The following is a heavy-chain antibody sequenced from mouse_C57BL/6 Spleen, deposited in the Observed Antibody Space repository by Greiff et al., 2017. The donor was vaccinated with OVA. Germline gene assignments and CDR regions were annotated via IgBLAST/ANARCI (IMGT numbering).Heavy chain of an antibody. J-gene: IGHJ4*01. CDR1: GFTFSNYW. Sequence: EVKLEESGGGLVQPGGSMKLSCVASGFTFSNYWMNWVRQSPEMGLEWVAQIRLKSDNYATHYAESLKGRFTISKENSRSSVYLQMNSVRAEDTGIYYCTGWSLHAMDYWGQGTSVTVSS. CDR3: TGWSLHAMDY. CDR2: IRLKSDNYAT. D-gene: IGHD1-1*02. V-gene: IGHV6-3*01.